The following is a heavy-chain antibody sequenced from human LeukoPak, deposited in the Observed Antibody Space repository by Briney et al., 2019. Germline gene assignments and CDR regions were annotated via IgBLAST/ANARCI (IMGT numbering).Heavy chain of an antibody. CDR2: ISYDGSNK. CDR3: ARGFYSNSWFGP. V-gene: IGHV3-30-3*01. J-gene: IGHJ5*02. Sequence: GGSLRLSCAASGFTFSSYAMHWVRQAPGKGLEGVAVISYDGSNKYYADSVKGRFTISRDNSKNTLYLQMNSLRAEDTAVYYCARGFYSNSWFGPWGQGTLVTVSS. CDR1: GFTFSSYA. D-gene: IGHD4-11*01.